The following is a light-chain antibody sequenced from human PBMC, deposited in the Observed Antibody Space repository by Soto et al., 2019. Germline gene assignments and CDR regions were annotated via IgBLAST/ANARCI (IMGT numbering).Light chain of an antibody. CDR3: NSYAGSNNLV. V-gene: IGLV2-8*01. CDR1: SSDVGGYTF. J-gene: IGLJ2*01. CDR2: EVS. Sequence: QLVLTQPPSASGSPGQSVTISCTGTSSDVGGYTFVSWYQQHPGKAPKLMIYEVSKRPSGVPDRFSGSKSGSTASLTVSGLRAEDEAYYYCNSYAGSNNLVFGGGTQLTVL.